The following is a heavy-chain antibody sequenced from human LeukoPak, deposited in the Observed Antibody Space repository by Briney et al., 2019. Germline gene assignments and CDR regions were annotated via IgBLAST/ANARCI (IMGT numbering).Heavy chain of an antibody. CDR1: GFTVSSNS. D-gene: IGHD2-15*01. J-gene: IGHJ4*02. CDR3: ARDRGYCSGGSCYFLDY. CDR2: IYSDNT. V-gene: IGHV3-66*03. Sequence: GGSLRLSCTVSGFTVSSNSMSWVRQAPGKGLEWVSFIYSDNTHYSDSVKGRFTISRDNSKNTLYLQMNSLRAEDTAVYYCARDRGYCSGGSCYFLDYWGQGTLVTVSS.